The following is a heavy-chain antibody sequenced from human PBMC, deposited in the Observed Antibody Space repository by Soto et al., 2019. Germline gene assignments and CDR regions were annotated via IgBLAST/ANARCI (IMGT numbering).Heavy chain of an antibody. V-gene: IGHV3-73*02. Sequence: EVQLVESGGGLVQPGGSLKLSCAASGFTFSDSAMHWVRQASGKGLEWLGRIRSKAHNYATAHTAAVKGRFTVSRDDSKNTAYLQMNRLKTEDTAVYYCARHITGDTTDYYYGMGIWGQGTTVTVSS. CDR1: GFTFSDSA. D-gene: IGHD1-26*01. CDR3: ARHITGDTTDYYYGMGI. CDR2: IRSKAHNYAT. J-gene: IGHJ6*02.